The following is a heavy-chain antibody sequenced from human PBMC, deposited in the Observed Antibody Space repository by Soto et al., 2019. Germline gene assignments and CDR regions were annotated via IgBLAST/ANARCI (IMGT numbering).Heavy chain of an antibody. D-gene: IGHD2-15*01. Sequence: EVQLLESGGDLVQPGGSLRLSCAASGFTFSIYAMSWVRQAPGKGLEWVSAISPSGGDTYYADSVTGRFTISRDNSRDTLYLQMNSLRADDTAVYYCVKSDRKDFWGQGTLVTVSS. J-gene: IGHJ4*02. V-gene: IGHV3-23*01. CDR3: VKSDRKDF. CDR1: GFTFSIYA. CDR2: ISPSGGDT.